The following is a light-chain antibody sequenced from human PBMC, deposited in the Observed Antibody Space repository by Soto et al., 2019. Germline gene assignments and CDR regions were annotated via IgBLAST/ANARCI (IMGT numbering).Light chain of an antibody. CDR1: QSVSSSY. J-gene: IGKJ5*01. Sequence: EIVLTQSPGTLSLSPGERATLSCRASQSVSSSYLAWYQQKPGQAPRLLIYGASSRATGIPDRFSGSGSGTDFTLTISRLEPEDFAVYYCQQYGTSPLITFGKGTRLGL. V-gene: IGKV3-20*01. CDR2: GAS. CDR3: QQYGTSPLIT.